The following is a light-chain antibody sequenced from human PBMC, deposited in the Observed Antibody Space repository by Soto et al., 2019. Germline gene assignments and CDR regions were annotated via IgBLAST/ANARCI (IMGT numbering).Light chain of an antibody. V-gene: IGKV1-9*01. J-gene: IGKJ1*01. Sequence: IQLTQSPSSLSASVGDRVTITCRASQDIAIYLAWYQQKPGEAPKLLIYAASTLYGGVPSRFSGSGSGTDFALTITSLRAEDFAVYYCQQYGSSPRTFGQGTKVDIK. CDR2: AAS. CDR3: QQYGSSPRT. CDR1: QDIAIY.